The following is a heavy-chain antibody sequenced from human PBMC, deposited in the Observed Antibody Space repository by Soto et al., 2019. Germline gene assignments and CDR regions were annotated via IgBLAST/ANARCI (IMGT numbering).Heavy chain of an antibody. D-gene: IGHD2-21*02. Sequence: EVQLLESGGGLVQPGGSLRLSCAASGLTFSNYGMTWVRQAPGKGLEWVSAISGSGDTYNVDSLKGRFSISRDNSKSTLFLQMNSLRAEDTAVYYCATYGGDSGGFEYFKHRGQGTLVTVSS. V-gene: IGHV3-23*01. J-gene: IGHJ1*01. CDR1: GLTFSNYG. CDR2: ISGSGDT. CDR3: ATYGGDSGGFEYFKH.